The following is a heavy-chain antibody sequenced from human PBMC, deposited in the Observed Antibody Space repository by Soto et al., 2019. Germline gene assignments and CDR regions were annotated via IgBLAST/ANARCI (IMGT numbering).Heavy chain of an antibody. CDR2: IYTSGST. V-gene: IGHV4-4*07. D-gene: IGHD6-19*01. J-gene: IGHJ6*02. CDR1: GGSISSYY. Sequence: SETLSLTCTVSGGSISSYYWSWIRQPAGKGLEWIGRIYTSGSTNYNPSLKSRVTMSVDTSKNQFSLKLSSVTAADTAVYYCARGRQQWLVRGYYYYGMDVWGQGTTVTVSS. CDR3: ARGRQQWLVRGYYYYGMDV.